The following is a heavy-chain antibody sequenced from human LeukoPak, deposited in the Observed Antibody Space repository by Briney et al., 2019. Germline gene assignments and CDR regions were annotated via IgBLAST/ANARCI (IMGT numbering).Heavy chain of an antibody. D-gene: IGHD5-18*01. Sequence: PGGSLRLSCAASGFTFSSYWMSWVRQAPGTGLEWVANIEQDGSEKYYVDSVKGRFTISRDNAKNSLYLQMNSLRAEDTAVYYCARSRSAMVILYYYYYMDVWGKGTTVTVSS. CDR3: ARSRSAMVILYYYYYMDV. CDR2: IEQDGSEK. V-gene: IGHV3-7*01. J-gene: IGHJ6*03. CDR1: GFTFSSYW.